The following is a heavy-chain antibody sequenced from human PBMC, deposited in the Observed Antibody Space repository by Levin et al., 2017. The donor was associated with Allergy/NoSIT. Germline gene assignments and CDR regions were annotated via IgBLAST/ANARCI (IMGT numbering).Heavy chain of an antibody. Sequence: GGSLRLSCKASGDTFNSYGINWVRQAPGQGLEWMGDIIPIFGTTNYARKFQGRVTIIADKSTSTAYMELSSLRSDDTADYYCARVYGYTSSWTPYYYYMDVWGEGTTVTVSS. J-gene: IGHJ6*03. CDR2: IIPIFGTT. V-gene: IGHV1-69*06. D-gene: IGHD6-13*01. CDR1: GDTFNSYG. CDR3: ARVYGYTSSWTPYYYYMDV.